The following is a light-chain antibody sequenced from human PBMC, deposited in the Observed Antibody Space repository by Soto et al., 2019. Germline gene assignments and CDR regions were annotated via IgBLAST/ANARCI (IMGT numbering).Light chain of an antibody. J-gene: IGLJ3*02. V-gene: IGLV2-14*03. Sequence: QSALTQPASVSGSPGQSITISCTGTSSDVGSYNYVSWYQQHPGKAPKFMIYDVSNRPSGVSNRCSGSKSANTASLTISGLQDEDEADYYCSSYTSRGTWVFGGGTKLTVL. CDR3: SSYTSRGTWV. CDR1: SSDVGSYNY. CDR2: DVS.